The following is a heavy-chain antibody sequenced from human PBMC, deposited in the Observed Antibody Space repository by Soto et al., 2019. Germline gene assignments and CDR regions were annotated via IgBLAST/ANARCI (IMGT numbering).Heavy chain of an antibody. CDR2: ISSGSSLL. CDR1: GFTFSSYT. V-gene: IGHV3-21*01. CDR3: ARNDDGEPNAFDV. D-gene: IGHD3-10*01. J-gene: IGHJ3*01. Sequence: GGSLRLSCAASGFTFSSYTMHWVRQAPGKGLEWVSSISSGSSLLYYADSVRGRFTISRDNAKNTLFLEMSVLRAEDTAVYYCARNDDGEPNAFDVWGQGTMVTVS.